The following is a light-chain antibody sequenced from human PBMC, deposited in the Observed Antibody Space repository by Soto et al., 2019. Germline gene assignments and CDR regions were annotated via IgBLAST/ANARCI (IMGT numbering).Light chain of an antibody. Sequence: QSALTQPHSASGSPGQSVTISCTGTNSDVGGYNPVSWYQHHPGQAPKLMIYEVSERPAGVPDRFSGSKSGNTASLTVSGLQADDEADYYCSSYAGSNKLYVFGIGTKVTVL. CDR2: EVS. J-gene: IGLJ1*01. CDR1: NSDVGGYNP. V-gene: IGLV2-8*01. CDR3: SSYAGSNKLYV.